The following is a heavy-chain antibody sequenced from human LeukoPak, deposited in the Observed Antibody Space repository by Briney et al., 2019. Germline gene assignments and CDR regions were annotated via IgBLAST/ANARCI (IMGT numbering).Heavy chain of an antibody. V-gene: IGHV4-59*01. Sequence: CTVSXGSISSYYWSWIRQPPGKGLEWIGYIYYSGSTNYNPSLKSRVTISVDTSKNQFSLKLRSVTAADTAVYYCAXXXXXXXXXXXXRPANNYYMDVWGKGTTVTISS. CDR3: AXXXXXXXXXXXXRPANNYYMDV. CDR2: IYYSGST. CDR1: XGSISSYY. J-gene: IGHJ6*03.